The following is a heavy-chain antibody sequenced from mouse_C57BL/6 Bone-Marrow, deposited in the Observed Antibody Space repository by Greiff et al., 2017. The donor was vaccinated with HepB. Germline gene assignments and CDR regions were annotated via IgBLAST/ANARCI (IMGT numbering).Heavy chain of an antibody. CDR3: ALYYYGSRGWYFDV. V-gene: IGHV14-2*01. D-gene: IGHD1-1*01. CDR2: IDPEDGET. Sequence: EVKVVESGAELVKPGASVKLSCTASGFNIKDYYMHWVKQRTEQGLEWIGRIDPEDGETKYAPKFQGKATITADTSSNTAYLQLSSLTSEDTAVYYCALYYYGSRGWYFDVWGTGTTVTVSS. J-gene: IGHJ1*03. CDR1: GFNIKDYY.